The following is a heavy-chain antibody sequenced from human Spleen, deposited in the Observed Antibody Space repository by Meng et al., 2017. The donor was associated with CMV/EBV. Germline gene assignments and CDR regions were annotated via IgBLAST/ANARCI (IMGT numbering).Heavy chain of an antibody. CDR3: AKLNFPGVIGYDSFDF. CDR1: EFPFSTYW. V-gene: IGHV3-74*01. CDR2: VHPFGGST. D-gene: IGHD5-12*01. Sequence: GESLKTSCVASEFPFSTYWMHWVRQAPGKGLEWVSRVHPFGGSTTYEDSVKGRFTIFRDNSKNTLYLQMDSLRAEDSAMYYCAKLNFPGVIGYDSFDFWGQGTLVTVSS. J-gene: IGHJ4*02.